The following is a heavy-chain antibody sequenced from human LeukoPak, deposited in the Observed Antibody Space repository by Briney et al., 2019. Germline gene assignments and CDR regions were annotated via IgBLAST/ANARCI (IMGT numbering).Heavy chain of an antibody. D-gene: IGHD4-23*01. CDR1: GDSVSSNSAA. V-gene: IGHV6-1*01. Sequence: SQTLSLTCAISGDSVSSNSAAWNWIRQSPSRGLEWLGRTYYRSKWYNDYAVSVKSRITINPDTSKNPFSLQLNSVTPEDTAVYYCARGTYGGNDYYYYYMDVWGKGTTVTVSS. CDR3: ARGTYGGNDYYYYYMDV. CDR2: TYYRSKWYN. J-gene: IGHJ6*03.